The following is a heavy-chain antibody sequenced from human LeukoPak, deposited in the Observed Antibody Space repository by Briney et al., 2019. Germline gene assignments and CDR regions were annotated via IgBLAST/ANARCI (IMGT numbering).Heavy chain of an antibody. CDR3: ARDTDDFQGLDI. CDR1: GFFFSNYR. J-gene: IGHJ3*02. CDR2: INLDGNGR. Sequence: GGSLRLSCAASGFFFSNYRMSWVRQAQGKGLEWVANINLDGNGRFYVDSVKGRFTISRDNNKKSVYLQMNSLRAEDTAVYYCARDTDDFQGLDIWGQGTRVTVSS. D-gene: IGHD3-3*01. V-gene: IGHV3-7*01.